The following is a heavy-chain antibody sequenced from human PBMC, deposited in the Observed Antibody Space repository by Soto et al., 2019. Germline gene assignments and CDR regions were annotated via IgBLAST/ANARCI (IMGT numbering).Heavy chain of an antibody. J-gene: IGHJ4*02. CDR2: ISPYKGNT. D-gene: IGHD3-10*01. V-gene: IGHV1-18*01. Sequence: ASVKVSCKTSGYSFSSIGISWVRQAPGQGLEWMGWISPYKGNTYYSQRLQGRVTMTTDTSTSTAYMELRSLRSDDTVVYFCARDLDGSGSYFTDYWGQGTLVTVSS. CDR1: GYSFSSIG. CDR3: ARDLDGSGSYFTDY.